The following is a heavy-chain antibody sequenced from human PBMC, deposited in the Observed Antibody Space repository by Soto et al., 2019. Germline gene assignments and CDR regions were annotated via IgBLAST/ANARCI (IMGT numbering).Heavy chain of an antibody. CDR1: GFPFTSYG. Sequence: QVQLVESGGGVVQPGRSLRLSCAASGFPFTSYGMHWVREGPDKGLEWVAIISYDGSDKYYADSVKGRVTISRDNSKNSLYLQMNSLRPEDTALYDCVGGQYYFGYRGQGTLVIVSS. V-gene: IGHV3-30*03. CDR3: VGGQYYFGY. D-gene: IGHD3-10*01. CDR2: ISYDGSDK. J-gene: IGHJ4*02.